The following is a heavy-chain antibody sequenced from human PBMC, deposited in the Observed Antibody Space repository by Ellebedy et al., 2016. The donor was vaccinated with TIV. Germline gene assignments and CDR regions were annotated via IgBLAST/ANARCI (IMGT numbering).Heavy chain of an antibody. D-gene: IGHD5-18*01. CDR1: GGSFSGYY. J-gene: IGHJ4*02. V-gene: IGHV4-34*01. Sequence: SETLSLTCAVCGGSFSGYYWSWIRQPPGKGLEWIGEINHSGNTNYNPSLKSRVTISVDTSKNQFSLNLNSVTAADTAVYYCARGGTFSHGLWYFDYWGQGTLVTVSS. CDR2: INHSGNT. CDR3: ARGGTFSHGLWYFDY.